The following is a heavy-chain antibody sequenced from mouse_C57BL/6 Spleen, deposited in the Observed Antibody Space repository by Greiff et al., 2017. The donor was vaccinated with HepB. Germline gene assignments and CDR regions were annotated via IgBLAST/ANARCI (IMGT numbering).Heavy chain of an antibody. CDR2: INPNNGGT. V-gene: IGHV1-22*01. D-gene: IGHD1-1*01. CDR3: ARNDLTYYGSSPWYFDV. CDR1: GYTFTDYN. Sequence: EVQLQQSGPELVKPGASVKMSCKASGYTFTDYNMHWVKQSHGKSLEWIGYINPNNGGTSYNQKFKGKATLTVNKSSSTAYMELRSLTSEDSAVYYCARNDLTYYGSSPWYFDVWGTGTTVTVSS. J-gene: IGHJ1*03.